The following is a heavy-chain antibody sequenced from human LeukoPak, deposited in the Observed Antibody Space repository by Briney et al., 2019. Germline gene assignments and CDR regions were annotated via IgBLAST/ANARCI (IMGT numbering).Heavy chain of an antibody. Sequence: GGSLRLSCAASGFTFSSYEMNWVRQAPGKGLEWVSYISSSGSTIYYADSVKGRFTISRDNAKNSVYLQMNSLRGEDTAVYYCARDASRTGTTWGQGTLSPSPQ. CDR1: GFTFSSYE. CDR2: ISSSGSTI. CDR3: ARDASRTGTT. J-gene: IGHJ5*02. V-gene: IGHV3-48*03. D-gene: IGHD1-1*01.